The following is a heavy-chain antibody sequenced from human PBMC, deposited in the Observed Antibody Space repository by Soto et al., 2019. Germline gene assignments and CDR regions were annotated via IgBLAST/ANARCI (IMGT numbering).Heavy chain of an antibody. V-gene: IGHV4-34*01. CDR2: INHSGST. J-gene: IGHJ6*02. Sequence: TSETLSLTCAVYGGSFSGYYWSWIRQPPGKGLEWIGEINHSGSTNYNPSLKSRVTISVDTSKNQFSLKLSSVTAADTAVYYCASLNIVSYGMDVWGQGTTVTVS. CDR1: GGSFSGYY. D-gene: IGHD2-15*01. CDR3: ASLNIVSYGMDV.